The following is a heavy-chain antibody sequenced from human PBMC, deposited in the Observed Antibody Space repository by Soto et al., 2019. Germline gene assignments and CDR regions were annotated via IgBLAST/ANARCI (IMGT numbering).Heavy chain of an antibody. CDR1: GYTFTSYD. CDR3: ARGRRITIFGVVITPYYYGMDV. Sequence: ASVKVSCKASGYTFTSYDINSVRQATGQGLEWMGWMNPNSGNTGDAQKFQGRVTMTRNTSISTAYMELSSLRSEDTAVYYCARGRRITIFGVVITPYYYGMDVWGQGTTVTVSS. CDR2: MNPNSGNT. V-gene: IGHV1-8*01. J-gene: IGHJ6*02. D-gene: IGHD3-3*01.